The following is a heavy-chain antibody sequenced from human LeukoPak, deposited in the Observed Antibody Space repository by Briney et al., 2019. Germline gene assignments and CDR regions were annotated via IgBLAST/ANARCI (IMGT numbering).Heavy chain of an antibody. CDR1: GFTFSNYW. Sequence: GGSLRLSCAASGFTFSNYWMTWVRQAPGKGLEWVASIKEDGSEKYYVDSVKGRFTISRDNAKNSLYLQMNSLRAEDTAVYYCARDRNTDFWSGYYTNYFDYWGQGTLVTVSS. CDR2: IKEDGSEK. V-gene: IGHV3-7*01. J-gene: IGHJ4*02. CDR3: ARDRNTDFWSGYYTNYFDY. D-gene: IGHD3-3*01.